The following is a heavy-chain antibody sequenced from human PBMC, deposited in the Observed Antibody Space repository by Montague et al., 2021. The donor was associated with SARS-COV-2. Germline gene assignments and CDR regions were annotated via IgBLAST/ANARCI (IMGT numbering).Heavy chain of an antibody. CDR3: AKDPHYDFWSGYYFDY. CDR1: GFTFSNYA. J-gene: IGHJ4*02. D-gene: IGHD3-3*01. CDR2: IYSGGSST. Sequence: SLRLSCAASGFTFSNYAMSWVRQAPGKGLEWVSVIYSGGSSTYYADSVKGRFTISRDNSKNMLYLQMNSLRAEDTAVYYCAKDPHYDFWSGYYFDYWGQGTLVTVSS. V-gene: IGHV3-23*03.